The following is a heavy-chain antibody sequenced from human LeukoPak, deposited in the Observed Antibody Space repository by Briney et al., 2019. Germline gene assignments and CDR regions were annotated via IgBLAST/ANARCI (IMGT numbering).Heavy chain of an antibody. J-gene: IGHJ2*01. V-gene: IGHV3-74*01. CDR3: AREISWYFDL. CDR2: INNDGITT. CDR1: GFTFSSYW. Sequence: GGSLRLSCAASGFTFSSYWMHWVRQAPGKGLVWVSRINNDGITTNYADSVKGRFTISRDNAKNTLYLQMNSLRAEDTAVYYCAREISWYFDLWGRGTLVTVSS.